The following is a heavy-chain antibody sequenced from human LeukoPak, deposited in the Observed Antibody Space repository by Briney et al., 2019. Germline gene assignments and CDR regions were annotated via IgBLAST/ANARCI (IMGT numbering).Heavy chain of an antibody. CDR2: ISSSSTYI. Sequence: PGGSLRLSCAASGFTFDSYGMSWVRQAPGKGLEWISSISSSSTYIYYADSVKGRFTISRDNAKNSLYLQMNSLRAEGTAVYYCAKSSYYYDSSGYSDWGQGTLVTVSS. D-gene: IGHD3-22*01. CDR3: AKSSYYYDSSGYSD. V-gene: IGHV3-21*04. CDR1: GFTFDSYG. J-gene: IGHJ4*02.